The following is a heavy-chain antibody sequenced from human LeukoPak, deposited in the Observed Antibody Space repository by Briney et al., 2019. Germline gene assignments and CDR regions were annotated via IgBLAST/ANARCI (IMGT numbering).Heavy chain of an antibody. J-gene: IGHJ4*02. D-gene: IGHD6-13*01. V-gene: IGHV1-2*02. Sequence: ASVKVSCKASGHTFTGYYMHWVRQAPGQGFEWMGWINPNSGGTNYAQKFQGRVTMTRDTSISTAYMELSRLRSDDTAVYYCARPNHAISIAADRTLDYWGQGTLVTVSS. CDR1: GHTFTGYY. CDR3: ARPNHAISIAADRTLDY. CDR2: INPNSGGT.